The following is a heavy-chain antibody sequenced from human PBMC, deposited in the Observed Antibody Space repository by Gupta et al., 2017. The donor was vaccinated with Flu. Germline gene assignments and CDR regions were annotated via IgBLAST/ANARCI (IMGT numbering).Heavy chain of an antibody. V-gene: IGHV1-69-2*01. J-gene: IGHJ6*03. CDR2: VDPEDGET. D-gene: IGHD3-16*01. Sequence: GLEWRGLVDPEDGETIYAEKFQGRVTITADTSTDTAYMELSSLRSEDTAVYYCATAQGGRKGRYYYYYYMDVWGKGTTVTVSS. CDR3: ATAQGGRKGRYYYYYYMDV.